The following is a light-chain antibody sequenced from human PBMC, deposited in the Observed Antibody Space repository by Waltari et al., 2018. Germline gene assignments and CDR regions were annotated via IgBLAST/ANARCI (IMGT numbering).Light chain of an antibody. CDR2: RAS. CDR3: QQYASTSLT. Sequence: IQMTQSPSRLSASLGDRVTINCRASESVSTWLAWYQQKPGKAPKLLIYRASSLEGEVPSRFTGSGYGTEFTLTINNLQPEDFATYFCQQYASTSLTFGGWTEVEI. V-gene: IGKV1-5*03. CDR1: ESVSTW. J-gene: IGKJ4*01.